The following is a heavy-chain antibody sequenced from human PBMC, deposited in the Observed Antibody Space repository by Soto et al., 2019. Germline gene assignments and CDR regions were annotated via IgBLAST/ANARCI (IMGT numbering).Heavy chain of an antibody. CDR1: GYTFTSYG. Sequence: ASVKVSCKASGYTFTSYGISWVRQAPGQGLEWMGWISAYNGNTNYAQKLQGRVTMTTATSTSTAYMELRSLRSDDTAVYYCARLGYCSGGSCYLRDSYMDVLGKGTTVTVSS. V-gene: IGHV1-18*01. J-gene: IGHJ6*03. CDR3: ARLGYCSGGSCYLRDSYMDV. CDR2: ISAYNGNT. D-gene: IGHD2-15*01.